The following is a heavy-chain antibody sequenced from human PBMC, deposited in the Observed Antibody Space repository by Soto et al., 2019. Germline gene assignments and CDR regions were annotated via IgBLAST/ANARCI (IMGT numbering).Heavy chain of an antibody. CDR3: AHRRGGSSSWYK. Sequence: QITLKESGPTLVKPTQTLTLTCTFSGFSLSTSGVGVGWIRQPPGKALEWLALIYWDDDKRYSPSLKSRLTMTKDTSKNQVVLTMTNMDPEDTATYYCAHRRGGSSSWYKWGQGTTVTVSS. CDR2: IYWDDDK. CDR1: GFSLSTSGVG. D-gene: IGHD6-13*01. J-gene: IGHJ6*02. V-gene: IGHV2-5*02.